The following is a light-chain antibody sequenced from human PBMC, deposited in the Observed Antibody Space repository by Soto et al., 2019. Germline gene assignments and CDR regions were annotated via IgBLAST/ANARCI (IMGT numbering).Light chain of an antibody. CDR2: EVS. V-gene: IGLV2-11*01. J-gene: IGLJ1*01. CDR1: SSDVGAYNY. CDR3: SSYAGINNLGV. Sequence: QSVLTQPRSVSGSPGQSVTISCTGTSSDVGAYNYVSWYQQHPGKAPKLMIYEVSKRASGVPDRFSGSKSGNTASLTVSGLQAEDEADYYCSSYAGINNLGVFGTGTKVTVL.